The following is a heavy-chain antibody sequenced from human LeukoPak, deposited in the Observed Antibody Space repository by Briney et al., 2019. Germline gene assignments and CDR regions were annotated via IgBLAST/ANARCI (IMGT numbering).Heavy chain of an antibody. Sequence: GESLKISCKGSGYSFTGYWIGWVRPKPEKGLGWRGIIYPGDSDARYSPSFQGQVIISTDKSIRTAYLQWSSLKASDTAMYYCVRPPLDWLPNDGFDIWGQGTMVTVSS. D-gene: IGHD3-9*01. CDR3: VRPPLDWLPNDGFDI. V-gene: IGHV5-51*01. CDR2: IYPGDSDA. J-gene: IGHJ3*02. CDR1: GYSFTGYW.